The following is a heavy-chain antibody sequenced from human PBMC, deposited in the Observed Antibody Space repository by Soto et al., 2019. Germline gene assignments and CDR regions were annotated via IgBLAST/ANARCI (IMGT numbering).Heavy chain of an antibody. D-gene: IGHD3-9*01. CDR3: ARAGYFDWSDAFDI. CDR1: GYTFTGYY. Sequence: ASVKVSCKASGYTFTGYYMHWVRQAPGQGLEWMGWINPNSGGTNYAQKFQGWVTMTRDTSISTAYMELSRLRSDDTAVYYCARAGYFDWSDAFDIWGQGTMVTVSS. CDR2: INPNSGGT. V-gene: IGHV1-2*04. J-gene: IGHJ3*02.